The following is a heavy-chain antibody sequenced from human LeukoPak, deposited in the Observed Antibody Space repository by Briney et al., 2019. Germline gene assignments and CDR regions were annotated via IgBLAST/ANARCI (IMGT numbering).Heavy chain of an antibody. V-gene: IGHV1-18*01. D-gene: IGHD2-2*01. CDR2: ISAYNGNT. J-gene: IGHJ6*02. CDR3: AKSWSGYQPAYGMDV. Sequence: ASVKVSCKASGYTFTSYGISWVRQAPGQGLEWMGWISAYNGNTNYAQKLQGRVTMTTDTSTSTAYMELRSLRSDDTAVYYCAKSWSGYQPAYGMDVWGQGTTVTVSS. CDR1: GYTFTSYG.